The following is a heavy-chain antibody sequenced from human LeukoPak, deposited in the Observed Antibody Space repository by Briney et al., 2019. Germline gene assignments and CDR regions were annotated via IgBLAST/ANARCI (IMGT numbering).Heavy chain of an antibody. CDR3: ARGSDNYYGSGSYYDHY. CDR1: GFTFTSYA. D-gene: IGHD3-10*01. J-gene: IGHJ4*02. CDR2: ISGGSGDK. V-gene: IGHV3-23*01. Sequence: GGSLRLSCAASGFTFTSYAMSWVRQAPGKGLEWVSAISGGSGDKFYADSVKGRFTISRDNSRNTLYVQMNSLRAEDTAVYYCARGSDNYYGSGSYYDHYWGQGTLVTVSS.